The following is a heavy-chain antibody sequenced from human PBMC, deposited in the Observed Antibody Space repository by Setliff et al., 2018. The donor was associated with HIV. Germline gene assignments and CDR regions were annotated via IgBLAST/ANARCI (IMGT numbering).Heavy chain of an antibody. Sequence: ASVKVSCKASGYILSHFGMTWVRQAPGQGLEWMGWISGNNGNTKYAQKFQDRVTVTTDTSTSTHYLELRSLRFDDTAVYYCARSGFLTALDSYDVWGQGTMVTVSS. D-gene: IGHD3-9*01. CDR1: GYILSHFG. J-gene: IGHJ3*01. V-gene: IGHV1-18*01. CDR3: ARSGFLTALDSYDV. CDR2: ISGNNGNT.